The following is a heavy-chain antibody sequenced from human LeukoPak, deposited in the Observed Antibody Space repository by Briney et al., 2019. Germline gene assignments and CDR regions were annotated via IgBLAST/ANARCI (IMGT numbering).Heavy chain of an antibody. CDR2: IIPILGIA. V-gene: IGHV1-69*04. J-gene: IGHJ5*02. Sequence: ASVKVSCKASGGTFSSYAISWVRQAPGQGLEWMGRIIPILGIANYAQKFQGRVTITADKSTSTAYMELGSLRSEDTAVYYCASLRGYSGHNWFDPWGQGTLVTVSS. D-gene: IGHD5-12*01. CDR1: GGTFSSYA. CDR3: ASLRGYSGHNWFDP.